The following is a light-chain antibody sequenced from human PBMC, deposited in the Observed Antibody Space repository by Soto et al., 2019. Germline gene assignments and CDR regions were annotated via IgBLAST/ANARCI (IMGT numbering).Light chain of an antibody. Sequence: QSVLTQPPSASGSPGQSVTISCTGTSSDVGGYNYVSWYQQHPGKAPKLMIYELSKRPSGVPDRFSGSKSGNTASLTVSGLQAEDEADYYCSSYAGSNNLVFGTGTKVTVL. J-gene: IGLJ1*01. CDR3: SSYAGSNNLV. CDR2: ELS. V-gene: IGLV2-8*01. CDR1: SSDVGGYNY.